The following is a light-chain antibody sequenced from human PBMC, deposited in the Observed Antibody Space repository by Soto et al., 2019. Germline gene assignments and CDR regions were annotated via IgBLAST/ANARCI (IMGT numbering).Light chain of an antibody. V-gene: IGLV1-40*01. CDR2: GNS. J-gene: IGLJ3*02. Sequence: QPVLTQPPSVSGAPGQRVTISCTGSSSNIGAGYDVNWYQQLPGTAPKLLIYGNSHRPSGVPDRFSGSKSGTSASLAITGLQAEDEADYYCQSYDSNVWVFGGGTKLTVL. CDR1: SSNIGAGYD. CDR3: QSYDSNVWV.